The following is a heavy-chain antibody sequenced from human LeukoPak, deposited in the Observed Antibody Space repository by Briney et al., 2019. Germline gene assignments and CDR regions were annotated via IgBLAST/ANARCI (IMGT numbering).Heavy chain of an antibody. J-gene: IGHJ4*02. D-gene: IGHD6-19*01. CDR2: VSDSGGGA. CDR3: APDLRGSAWSLDY. CDR1: GFTFSNYG. V-gene: IGHV3-23*01. Sequence: GGSLRLSCAASGFTFSNYGMSWVRQAPGKGLEWVSVVSDSGGGAYYADSVKGRFTISRDNSKNTLYLQMNSLRAEDTAVYYCAPDLRGSAWSLDYWGQGTQVTVSS.